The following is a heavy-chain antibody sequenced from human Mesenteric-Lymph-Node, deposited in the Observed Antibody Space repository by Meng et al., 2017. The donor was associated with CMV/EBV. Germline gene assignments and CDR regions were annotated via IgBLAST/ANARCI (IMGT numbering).Heavy chain of an antibody. CDR3: ARGGFGQLDHYYYGMDV. V-gene: IGHV3-53*01. Sequence: GGSLRLSCAASGFTVSTSYLTWVRQAPGKGLESVAVIYSAGGTYYADSVRGRFAISRDNSKNTLFLQMNSLRAEDTAVYYCARGGFGQLDHYYYGMDVWGQGTTVTVSS. CDR2: IYSAGGT. J-gene: IGHJ6*02. D-gene: IGHD6-6*01. CDR1: GFTVSTSY.